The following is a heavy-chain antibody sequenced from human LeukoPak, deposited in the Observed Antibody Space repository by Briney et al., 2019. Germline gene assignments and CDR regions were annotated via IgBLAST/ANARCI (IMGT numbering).Heavy chain of an antibody. CDR3: ARDVGKDTVTTEIGY. J-gene: IGHJ4*02. D-gene: IGHD4-11*01. CDR2: ISYDGRNK. Sequence: PGRSLRLSCVASGFTFSSYAMQWVRQAPGEGLAWVAVISYDGRNKYYTDSVKGRFTISRDNSKNTLYLQMNSLRAEDTAVYYCARDVGKDTVTTEIGYWGQGTLVTVSS. CDR1: GFTFSSYA. V-gene: IGHV3-30*04.